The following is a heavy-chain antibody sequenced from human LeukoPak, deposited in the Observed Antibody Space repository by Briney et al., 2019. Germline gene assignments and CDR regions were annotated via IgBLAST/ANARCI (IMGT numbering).Heavy chain of an antibody. CDR1: GFTFSSYS. Sequence: GGSLRLSCAASGFTFSSYSMNWVRQAPGKGLEWVSSISSSSSYIYYADSVKGRFTISRDNAKNSLYLQMNSLRAEDTAVYYCARDLDYDFWSGYPTGFDYWGQGTLVTVSS. CDR3: ARDLDYDFWSGYPTGFDY. J-gene: IGHJ4*02. D-gene: IGHD3-3*01. V-gene: IGHV3-21*01. CDR2: ISSSSSYI.